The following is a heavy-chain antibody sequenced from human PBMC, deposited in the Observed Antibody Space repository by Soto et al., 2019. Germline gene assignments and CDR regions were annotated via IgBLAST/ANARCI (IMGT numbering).Heavy chain of an antibody. CDR3: GYSGYDSQFDP. V-gene: IGHV1-69*13. Sequence: RASVKVSCKASGGTFSSYAISWVRQAPGQGLEWMGGIIPIFGTANYAQKFQGRVTITADESTSTAYMELSSLRSEDTAVYYCGYSGYDSQFDPWGQGTLVTVSS. J-gene: IGHJ5*02. CDR2: IIPIFGTA. CDR1: GGTFSSYA. D-gene: IGHD5-12*01.